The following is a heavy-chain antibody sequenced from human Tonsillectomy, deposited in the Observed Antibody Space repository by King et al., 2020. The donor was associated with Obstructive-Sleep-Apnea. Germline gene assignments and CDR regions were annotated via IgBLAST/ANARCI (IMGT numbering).Heavy chain of an antibody. CDR3: ARSYSGNYFYFDK. CDR1: GDSISTYY. CDR2: IFYTGST. D-gene: IGHD1-26*01. V-gene: IGHV4-59*08. Sequence: QLQESGPGLVKPSETLSLTCTVSGDSISTYYWSWIRQPPGKGLEWIGYIFYTGSTNYNPSLKSRFTMSLDTSKNQFSLRLMSVTAADTAMYYCARSYSGNYFYFDKWGQGTLITVSS. J-gene: IGHJ4*02.